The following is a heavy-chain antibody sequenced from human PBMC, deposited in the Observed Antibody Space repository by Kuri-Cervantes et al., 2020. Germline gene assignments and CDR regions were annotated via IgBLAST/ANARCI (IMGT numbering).Heavy chain of an antibody. V-gene: IGHV4-61*01. CDR3: AREAAVTTFSRRVGFNY. CDR2: IYFSGST. CDR1: GGSISSSSYY. D-gene: IGHD4-17*01. Sequence: SETLSLTCTVSGGSISSSSYYWGWIRQPPGKGLEWIGYIYFSGSTNYNPSLKSRVTISVDTSKNQFSLKLSSVTAADTAVYYCAREAAVTTFSRRVGFNYWGQRTLVTVSS. J-gene: IGHJ4*02.